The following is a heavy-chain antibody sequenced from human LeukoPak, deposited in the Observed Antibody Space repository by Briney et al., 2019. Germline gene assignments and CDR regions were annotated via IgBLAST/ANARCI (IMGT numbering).Heavy chain of an antibody. CDR3: AKDRAGNRIFYFDY. CDR1: GFTFSSYA. D-gene: IGHD3-3*01. J-gene: IGHJ4*02. Sequence: GGSLRLSCAASGFTFSSYAMSWVRQAPGKGLEWVSAISGSGGSTYYADSVKGRFTISRDNSKNTMYLQMNSLRAEDTAIYYCAKDRAGNRIFYFDYWGQGTLVTVSS. V-gene: IGHV3-23*01. CDR2: ISGSGGST.